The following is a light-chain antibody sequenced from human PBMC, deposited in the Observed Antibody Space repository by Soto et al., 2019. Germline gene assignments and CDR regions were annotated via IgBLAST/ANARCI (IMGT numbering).Light chain of an antibody. CDR1: QDISNY. CDR2: DAS. V-gene: IGKV1-33*01. Sequence: DIQMTQSPSSLSASLGERVTITCQASQDISNYLNWYQQKPGKAPKLLIYDASNLETGVPSRFSGSGSGTDFTFTISSLQPEDIATYYCQQYDNLPLTFGGGTKVDIK. J-gene: IGKJ4*01. CDR3: QQYDNLPLT.